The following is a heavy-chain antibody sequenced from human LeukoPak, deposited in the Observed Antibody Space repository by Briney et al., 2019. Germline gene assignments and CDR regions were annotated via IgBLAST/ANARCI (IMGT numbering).Heavy chain of an antibody. CDR3: AKDEIVVVVAAMFF. CDR2: ISGSGGST. J-gene: IGHJ4*02. CDR1: GSTFSSYA. Sequence: PGGSLRLSCAASGSTFSSYAMSWVRQAPGKGLEWVSAISGSGGSTYYADSVKGRFTISRDNSKNTLYLQMNSLRAEDTAVYYCAKDEIVVVVAAMFFWGQGTLVTVSS. V-gene: IGHV3-23*01. D-gene: IGHD2-15*01.